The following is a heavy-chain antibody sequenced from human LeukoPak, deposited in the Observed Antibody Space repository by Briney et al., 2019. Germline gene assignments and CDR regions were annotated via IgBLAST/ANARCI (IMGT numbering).Heavy chain of an antibody. Sequence: GGSLRLSCAASGFTFSSYGMHWVRQAPGKGLEWVAVISYDGSNKYYADSVKGRFTISRDNSKNTLYLQMNSLRAEDTAVYYCAKKGPHYYYDSSGYLDYWGQGALVTVSS. CDR1: GFTFSSYG. D-gene: IGHD3-22*01. J-gene: IGHJ4*02. CDR3: AKKGPHYYYDSSGYLDY. V-gene: IGHV3-30*18. CDR2: ISYDGSNK.